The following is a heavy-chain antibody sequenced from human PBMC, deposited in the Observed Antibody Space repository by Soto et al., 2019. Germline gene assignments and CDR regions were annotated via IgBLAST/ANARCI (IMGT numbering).Heavy chain of an antibody. V-gene: IGHV3-53*01. CDR2: IYSGGGT. J-gene: IGHJ4*02. Sequence: GGSLRLSCAASGLVVSNNYMSWVRQAPGKGLEWVSVIYSGGGTYFAGSVKGRFAISRDNSKNTLYLQMSSLSAEDTAMYYCARVNSESFSFDYWGQGTLVTVSS. D-gene: IGHD1-26*01. CDR1: GLVVSNNY. CDR3: ARVNSESFSFDY.